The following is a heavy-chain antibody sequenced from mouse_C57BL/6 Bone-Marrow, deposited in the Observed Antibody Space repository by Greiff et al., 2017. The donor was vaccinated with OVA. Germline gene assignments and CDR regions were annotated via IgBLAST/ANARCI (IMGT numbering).Heavy chain of an antibody. CDR2: IHPNSGST. CDR3: ARGGKKNLEGFAY. J-gene: IGHJ3*01. Sequence: QVQLQQPGAELVKPGASVKLSCKASGYTFTSYWMHWVKQRPGQGLEWIGMIHPNSGSTNYNEKFKSKATLTVDKSSSTAYMQLSSLTSEASAVYYCARGGKKNLEGFAYWGQGTLVTVSA. V-gene: IGHV1-64*01. CDR1: GYTFTSYW.